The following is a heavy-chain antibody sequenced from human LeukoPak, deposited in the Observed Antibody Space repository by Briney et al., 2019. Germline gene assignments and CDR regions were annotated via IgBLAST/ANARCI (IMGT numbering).Heavy chain of an antibody. D-gene: IGHD3-22*01. CDR1: GGSISSSSYY. V-gene: IGHV4-39*07. Sequence: SETLSLTCTVSGGSISSSSYYWGWIRQPPGKGLEWIGSIYYSGSTYYNPSLKSRVTISVDTSKNQFSLKLSSVTAADTVVYYCAREFSSGYYGMDVWGQGTTVTVSS. CDR2: IYYSGST. CDR3: AREFSSGYYGMDV. J-gene: IGHJ6*02.